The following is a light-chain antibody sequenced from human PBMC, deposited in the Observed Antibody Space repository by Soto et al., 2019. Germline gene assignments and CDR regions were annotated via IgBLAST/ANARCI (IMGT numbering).Light chain of an antibody. Sequence: EIVLTQSPATLSLSPGERATLSCRASQTVRNNNLAWYQQKPGQAPRVLIYGASTRATGIPTRFSGSGSGTEFTLTISCLQSEDFAVYYCQQYRDWPLTFGGGTKVEI. CDR3: QQYRDWPLT. CDR1: QTVRNNN. CDR2: GAS. V-gene: IGKV3-15*01. J-gene: IGKJ4*01.